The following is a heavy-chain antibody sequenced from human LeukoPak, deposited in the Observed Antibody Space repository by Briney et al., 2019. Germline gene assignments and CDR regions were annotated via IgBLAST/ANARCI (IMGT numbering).Heavy chain of an antibody. D-gene: IGHD3-22*01. J-gene: IGHJ6*03. V-gene: IGHV4-34*01. CDR1: GGSFSGYY. CDR2: INHSGST. CDR3: AKGLYESSGRYYYHIDV. Sequence: SETLSLTCAVYGGSFSGYYWSWIRQPPGKGLEWIGEINHSGSTNYNPSLKSRVTISVDTPKNQFSLKLSSVTAADTAVYYCAKGLYESSGRYYYHIDVWGKGTAVTIS.